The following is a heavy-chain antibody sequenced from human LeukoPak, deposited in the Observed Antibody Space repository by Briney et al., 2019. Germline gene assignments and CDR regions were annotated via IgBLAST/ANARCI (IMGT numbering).Heavy chain of an antibody. V-gene: IGHV4-59*02. CDR1: GDSVTNHY. Sequence: SETLSLTCIVSGDSVTNHYWSLIRQPPGKGLEWIGYIYYSGSINYNPSLKSRVTISVDTSRNQFSMKLNSVTAADTAVYYCAGSGGLANQGAVFDYWGQGTLVTVSS. J-gene: IGHJ4*02. D-gene: IGHD3-10*01. CDR2: IYYSGSI. CDR3: AGSGGLANQGAVFDY.